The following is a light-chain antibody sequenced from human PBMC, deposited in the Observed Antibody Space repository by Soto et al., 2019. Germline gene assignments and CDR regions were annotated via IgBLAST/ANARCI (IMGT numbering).Light chain of an antibody. J-gene: IGKJ5*01. CDR2: DAS. CDR3: KQYERLPT. Sequence: PSSPFSAVGGRVARTCRASQNINHYIHWYQQKPVRAPKVLIYDASNLEAGAPSRLRGCGSGTVFTSTISLLSPDEIATFLWKQYERLPTLGQGTRLEIK. CDR1: QNINHY. V-gene: IGKV1-33*01.